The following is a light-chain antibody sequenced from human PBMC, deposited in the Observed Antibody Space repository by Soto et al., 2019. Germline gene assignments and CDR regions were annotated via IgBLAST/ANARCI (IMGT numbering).Light chain of an antibody. Sequence: MPLFPASLAVSLGERATINCKSSQSVLYSSNNKNYLAWYQQKPGQPPKALIYWASTRESGVPDRFSGSGSGTDFTLTISSLQAEDVAVYYCQQYYSTPRTFGQGTKVDIK. CDR3: QQYYSTPRT. CDR2: WAS. CDR1: QSVLYSSNNKNY. J-gene: IGKJ1*01. V-gene: IGKV4-1*01.